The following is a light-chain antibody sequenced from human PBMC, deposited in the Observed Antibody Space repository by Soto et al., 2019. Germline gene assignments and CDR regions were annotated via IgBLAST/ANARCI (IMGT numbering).Light chain of an antibody. CDR1: QGISNY. CDR3: QHLKSYVT. Sequence: DIQMTQSPSSLSASVGDRVTIPCRASQGISNYLAWYQQKPGKVPKLLIYAASTLQSGVPSRFSGGGSGTFFAITISSLQPDYFTSYYCQHLKSYVTFGQGTQLEIK. J-gene: IGKJ5*01. CDR2: AAS. V-gene: IGKV1-27*01.